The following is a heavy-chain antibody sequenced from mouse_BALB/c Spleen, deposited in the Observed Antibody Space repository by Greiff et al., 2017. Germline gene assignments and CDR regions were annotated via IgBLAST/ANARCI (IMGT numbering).Heavy chain of an antibody. Sequence: VQLQQPGAELVKPGASVKLSCKASGYTFTSYWMHWVKQRPGQGLEWIGEINPSNGRTNYNEKFKSKATLTVDKSSSTAYMQLSSLTSEDSAVYYCARAAIGYFDYWGQGTTLTVSS. CDR1: GYTFTSYW. CDR3: ARAAIGYFDY. CDR2: INPSNGRT. V-gene: IGHV1S81*02. J-gene: IGHJ2*01.